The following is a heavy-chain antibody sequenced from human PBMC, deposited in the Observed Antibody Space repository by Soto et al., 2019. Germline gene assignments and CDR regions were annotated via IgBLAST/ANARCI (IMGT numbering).Heavy chain of an antibody. CDR1: GYTFTSYG. J-gene: IGHJ4*02. V-gene: IGHV1-18*01. D-gene: IGHD5-18*01. CDR2: ISAYNGNT. CDR3: ARALLGYSYGPIQGDFDY. Sequence: ASVKVSCKASGYTFTSYGISWVRQAPGQGLEWMGWISAYNGNTNYAQKLQGRVTMTTDTSTSTAYMELRSLRSDDTAVYYCARALLGYSYGPIQGDFDYCGQGTLSTVPS.